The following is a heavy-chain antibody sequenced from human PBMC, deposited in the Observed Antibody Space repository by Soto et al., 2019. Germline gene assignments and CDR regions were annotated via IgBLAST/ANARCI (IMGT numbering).Heavy chain of an antibody. D-gene: IGHD5-12*01. J-gene: IGHJ4*02. CDR1: CGSISNYY. V-gene: IGHV4-59*08. CDR2: IYYTVIA. CDR3: ARHLSPGDIVIDY. Sequence: SETLSLTCTVSCGSISNYYWSWIRQPPGKGLYCIGDIYYTVIANXXPSLNSRXXISVDRSKNQXSLKLXCGTAACAASXYCARHLSPGDIVIDYWVQGTLVTVSS.